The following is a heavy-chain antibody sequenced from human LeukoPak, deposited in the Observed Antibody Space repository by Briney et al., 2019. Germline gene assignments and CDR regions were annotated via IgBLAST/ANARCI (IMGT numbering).Heavy chain of an antibody. D-gene: IGHD3-22*01. CDR2: ISGSGGST. Sequence: PGGSLRLSCAASGFTFSSYGMSWVRQAPGKGLEWVSAISGSGGSTYYADSVKGRFTISRDNSKNTLYLQMNSLRAEDTAVYYCAKNPSGGYYYDSSGYYHFDYWGQGTLVTVSS. J-gene: IGHJ4*02. CDR1: GFTFSSYG. CDR3: AKNPSGGYYYDSSGYYHFDY. V-gene: IGHV3-23*01.